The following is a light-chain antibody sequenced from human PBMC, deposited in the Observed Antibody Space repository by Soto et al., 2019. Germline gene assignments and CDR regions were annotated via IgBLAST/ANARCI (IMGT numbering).Light chain of an antibody. CDR3: SSYAGSNNFV. CDR1: SGSIASNY. J-gene: IGLJ1*01. V-gene: IGLV6-57*02. CDR2: EDD. Sequence: NFMLTQPHSVSESPGKTVTISCTGSSGSIASNYVRWYQQRPDRAPTTVIYEDDQGPSGVPDRLSGFIDRSSNSASLNISGVKTEAEADYYCSSYAGSNNFVFGTGTKVTVL.